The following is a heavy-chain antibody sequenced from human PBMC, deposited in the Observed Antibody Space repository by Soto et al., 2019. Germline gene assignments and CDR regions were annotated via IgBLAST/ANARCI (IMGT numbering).Heavy chain of an antibody. CDR3: KRDFRKKYSHY. V-gene: IGHV3-33*01. CDR1: GFTFGTYG. D-gene: IGHD3-10*01. Sequence: QPGGSLRLSCAASGFTFGTYGMHWVRQAPGKGLEWLAVIGHIGNSIYYADSVEGRFTVSRDNSKNTLYLQLNSLRAEDTAVYYCKRDFRKKYSHYSGQGVLVTVST. J-gene: IGHJ4*02. CDR2: IGHIGNSI.